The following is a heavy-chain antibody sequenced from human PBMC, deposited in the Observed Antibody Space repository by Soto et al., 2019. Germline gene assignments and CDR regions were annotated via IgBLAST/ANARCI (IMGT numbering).Heavy chain of an antibody. Sequence: PGGSLRLSCAASGFTFSSYGMHWVRQAPGKGLEWVAVIWYDGSNKYYADSVKGRFTISRDNSKNTLYLQMNSLRAEDTAVYYCAKIMTDQWLARTPIFDYWGQGTLVTVSS. J-gene: IGHJ4*02. CDR2: IWYDGSNK. CDR1: GFTFSSYG. V-gene: IGHV3-30*02. CDR3: AKIMTDQWLARTPIFDY. D-gene: IGHD6-19*01.